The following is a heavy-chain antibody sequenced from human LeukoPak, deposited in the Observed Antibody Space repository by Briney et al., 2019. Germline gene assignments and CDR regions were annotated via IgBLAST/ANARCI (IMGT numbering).Heavy chain of an antibody. V-gene: IGHV4-39*07. CDR1: GGSISNSNNNY. J-gene: IGHJ2*01. CDR3: AREGYYYDSSGPNWYFDL. D-gene: IGHD3-22*01. Sequence: SETLSLTCTVSGGSISNSNNNYWGWIRQPPGKGLEWIGSIYYSGSTFYNPSLKSRVTISVDTSKNQFSLKLSSVTAADTAVYYCAREGYYYDSSGPNWYFDLWGRGTLVTVSS. CDR2: IYYSGST.